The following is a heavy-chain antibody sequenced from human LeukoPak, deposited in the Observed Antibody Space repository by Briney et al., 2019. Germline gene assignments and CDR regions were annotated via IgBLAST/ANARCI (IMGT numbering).Heavy chain of an antibody. D-gene: IGHD3-9*01. CDR2: INPNSGGT. CDR3: AREVEYQPYYDILTGYYSNWFDP. CDR1: GYTFTGYY. Sequence: GASVKVSCKASGYTFTGYYMHWVRQAPGQGLEWMGWINPNSGGTNYAQKFQGRVTMTRDTSISTAYMELSRLRSDDTAVYYCAREVEYQPYYDILTGYYSNWFDPWGQGTLVTVSS. V-gene: IGHV1-2*02. J-gene: IGHJ5*02.